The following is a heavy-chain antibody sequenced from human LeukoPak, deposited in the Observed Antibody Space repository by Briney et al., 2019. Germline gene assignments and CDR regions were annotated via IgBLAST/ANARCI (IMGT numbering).Heavy chain of an antibody. J-gene: IGHJ6*02. CDR2: MNPNSGNT. D-gene: IGHD3-3*01. CDR3: ARLYYDFWSGYFHYYYYGMDV. CDR1: GYTFTSYD. Sequence: ASVKVSCKASGYTFTSYDINWVRQATGQGLEWMGWMNPNSGNTGYAQKFQGRVTMTWNTSISTAYMELSSLRSEDTAVYYCARLYYDFWSGYFHYYYYGMDVWGQGTTVTVSS. V-gene: IGHV1-8*01.